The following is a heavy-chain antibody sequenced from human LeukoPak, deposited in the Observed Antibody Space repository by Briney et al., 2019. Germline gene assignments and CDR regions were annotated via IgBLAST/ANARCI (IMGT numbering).Heavy chain of an antibody. J-gene: IGHJ6*02. CDR3: ARPQAAEYYYYYYGMDV. V-gene: IGHV1-2*02. CDR1: GYTFTGYY. D-gene: IGHD6-13*01. CDR2: INPNSGGT. Sequence: GASVKVSCKASGYTFTGYYMHWVRQAPGQGLEWMGWINPNSGGTNYAQKFQGRVTMTRDTSISTAYVELSRLRSDDTAVYYCARPQAAEYYYYYYGMDVWGQGTTVTVSS.